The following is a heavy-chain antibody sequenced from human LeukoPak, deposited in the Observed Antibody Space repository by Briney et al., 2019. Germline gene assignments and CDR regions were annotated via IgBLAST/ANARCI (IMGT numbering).Heavy chain of an antibody. CDR2: ISGSGGST. D-gene: IGHD3-22*01. CDR3: AKAPLDSSGYYYVTYYFDY. J-gene: IGHJ4*02. CDR1: GFTFRSYA. V-gene: IGHV3-23*01. Sequence: PGGSLRLSCADSGFTFRSYAMSWVREAPGKGVEWGSGISGSGGSTYYADSVKGRFTISRDNSKNTLYLQMNSLRAEDTAVYYCAKAPLDSSGYYYVTYYFDYWGQGTLVTVSS.